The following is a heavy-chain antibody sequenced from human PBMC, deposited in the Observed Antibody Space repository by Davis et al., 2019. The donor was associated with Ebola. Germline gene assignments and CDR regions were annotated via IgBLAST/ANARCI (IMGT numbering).Heavy chain of an antibody. CDR2: IKQDGSEK. J-gene: IGHJ6*02. CDR3: AREGGRTYYDFWSGYYYYYGMDV. CDR1: GFTFSSYW. V-gene: IGHV3-7*03. D-gene: IGHD3-3*01. Sequence: GGSLKISCAASGFTFSSYWMSWVRQAPGKGLEWVANIKQDGSEKYYVDSVKGRFTISRDNAKNSLYLQMNSLRAEDTAVYYCAREGGRTYYDFWSGYYYYYGMDVWGQGTTVTVSS.